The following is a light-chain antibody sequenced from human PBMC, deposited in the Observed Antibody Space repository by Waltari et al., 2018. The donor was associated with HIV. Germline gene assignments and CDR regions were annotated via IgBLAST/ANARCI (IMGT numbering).Light chain of an antibody. Sequence: IPLTQSPSFLSASVGARVPITCRASQGISSYLAWYQQKPGKAPKLLIYAASTLQSGVPSRFSGSGSGTEFTLTISSLQPEDFATYYCQQLNSYPPLTFGGGTKVEIK. V-gene: IGKV1-9*01. CDR3: QQLNSYPPLT. CDR1: QGISSY. CDR2: AAS. J-gene: IGKJ4*01.